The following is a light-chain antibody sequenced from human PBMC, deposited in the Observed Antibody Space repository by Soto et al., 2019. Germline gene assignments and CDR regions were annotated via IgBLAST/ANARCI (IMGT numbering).Light chain of an antibody. Sequence: QAVVTQPPSVSAAPGQKVTISCSGSSSNIGNNYVSWYQQLPGTAPNLLIYDNNNRTSGIPDRFSGSKSGTSATLGITGLQTGDEADYYCGTWDSSLSAGVFGGGTKLTVL. CDR1: SSNIGNNY. J-gene: IGLJ2*01. CDR3: GTWDSSLSAGV. V-gene: IGLV1-51*01. CDR2: DNN.